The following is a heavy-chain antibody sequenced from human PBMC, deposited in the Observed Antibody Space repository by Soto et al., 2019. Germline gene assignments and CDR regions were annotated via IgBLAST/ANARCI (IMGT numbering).Heavy chain of an antibody. V-gene: IGHV3-30*18. D-gene: IGHD3-22*01. J-gene: IGHJ6*02. CDR2: ISYDGSNK. CDR3: AKDRGSGYYGYYYGMDV. CDR1: GFTFSSYG. Sequence: HPGGSLRLSCAASGFTFSSYGMHWVRQAPGKGLEWVAVISYDGSNKYYADSVKGRFTISRDNSKNTLYLQMNSLRAEDTAVYYCAKDRGSGYYGYYYGMDVWGQGTTVTVSS.